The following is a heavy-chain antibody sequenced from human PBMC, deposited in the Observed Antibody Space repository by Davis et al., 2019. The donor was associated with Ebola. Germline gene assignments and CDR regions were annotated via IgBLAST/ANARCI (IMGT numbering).Heavy chain of an antibody. J-gene: IGHJ5*02. Sequence: GESLKISCTYSGNTLTNFWIGWVRQMPGKGLEWMGLVYPSGSDIRYSPSFGGQVTISIDKSINTAYLQWGGLKASDSAMYYCVRPANYFLYDPWGQGTLVTVSS. CDR1: GNTLTNFW. CDR2: VYPSGSDI. CDR3: VRPANYFLYDP. D-gene: IGHD1-7*01. V-gene: IGHV5-51*01.